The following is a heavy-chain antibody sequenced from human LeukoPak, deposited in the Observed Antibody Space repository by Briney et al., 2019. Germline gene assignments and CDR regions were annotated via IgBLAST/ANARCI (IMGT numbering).Heavy chain of an antibody. V-gene: IGHV4-4*07. Sequence: SETLSLTCTVSGGSVSSYFWSWIRQPAGKGLVWIGRVHASGGINYNPSLRSRVTMSIDTSKNEFSLKLSSVIAADMAVYFCARGSMGGSGSYYKDHYYGMDVWGQGTTVTVS. D-gene: IGHD3-10*01. CDR2: VHASGGI. J-gene: IGHJ6*02. CDR1: GGSVSSYF. CDR3: ARGSMGGSGSYYKDHYYGMDV.